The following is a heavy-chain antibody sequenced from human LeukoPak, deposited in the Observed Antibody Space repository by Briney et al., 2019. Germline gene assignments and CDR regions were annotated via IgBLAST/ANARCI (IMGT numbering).Heavy chain of an antibody. Sequence: GGSLRLSCAASGFTFSSYEMNWVRQAPGKGLEWASYISSSGSTIYYADSVKGRFTISRDNAKNSLYLQMNSLRAEDTAVYYCARVAGYSSSWYRFDYWGQGTLVTVSS. D-gene: IGHD6-13*01. CDR1: GFTFSSYE. V-gene: IGHV3-48*03. CDR2: ISSSGSTI. J-gene: IGHJ4*02. CDR3: ARVAGYSSSWYRFDY.